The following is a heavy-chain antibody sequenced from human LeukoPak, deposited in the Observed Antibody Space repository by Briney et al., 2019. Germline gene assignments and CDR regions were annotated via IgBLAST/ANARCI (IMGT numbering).Heavy chain of an antibody. Sequence: ASVKVSCKASGGTFSSYAISWVRQAPGQGLEWMGRIIPIFGIANYAQKFQGRVTITADKSTSTAYMELSSLRSEDTAVYYCARAGYCSGGGCPVSWFDPWGQGTLVTVSS. D-gene: IGHD2-15*01. CDR1: GGTFSSYA. CDR3: ARAGYCSGGGCPVSWFDP. J-gene: IGHJ5*02. CDR2: IIPIFGIA. V-gene: IGHV1-69*04.